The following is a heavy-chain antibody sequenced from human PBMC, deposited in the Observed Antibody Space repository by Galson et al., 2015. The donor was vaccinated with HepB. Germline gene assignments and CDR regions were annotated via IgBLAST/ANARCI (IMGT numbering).Heavy chain of an antibody. CDR2: ISGYRGDT. Sequence: SVKVSCKASGYRFSSYGITWVRQAPGQGLEWMGWISGYRGDTYFAQKFQGRVTMTTDTSASTAYLELTNLRSDDTAVYFCAKAPWQREVTATHAFDIWGQGTMVTVSS. CDR3: AKAPWQREVTATHAFDI. V-gene: IGHV1-18*04. CDR1: GYRFSSYG. J-gene: IGHJ3*02. D-gene: IGHD2-21*02.